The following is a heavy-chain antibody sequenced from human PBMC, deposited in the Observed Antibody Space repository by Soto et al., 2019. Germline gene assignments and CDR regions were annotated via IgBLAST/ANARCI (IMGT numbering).Heavy chain of an antibody. Sequence: PSETLSLTCAVSGGSISSSNWWSWVRQPPGKGLEWIGEIYHSGSTNYNPSLKSRVTISVDKSKNQFSLKLSSVTAADTAVYYCARGSLVVLGLPYYYGMDVWGQGTTVTVSS. V-gene: IGHV4-4*02. CDR1: GGSISSSNW. CDR2: IYHSGST. D-gene: IGHD1-7*01. CDR3: ARGSLVVLGLPYYYGMDV. J-gene: IGHJ6*02.